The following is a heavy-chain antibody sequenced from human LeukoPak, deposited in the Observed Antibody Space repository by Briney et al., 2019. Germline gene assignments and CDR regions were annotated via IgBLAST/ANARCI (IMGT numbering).Heavy chain of an antibody. J-gene: IGHJ5*02. CDR3: ATEINGDYYNWFDP. Sequence: ASVKVSCKVSGYTLTKLSMHWVRQAPGKGLEWRGGFDPEDGETIYAQKFQGRVTMTEDTSTDTAYMELSSLRSEDTAVYYCATEINGDYYNWFDPWGQGTLVTVSS. D-gene: IGHD4-17*01. CDR2: FDPEDGET. CDR1: GYTLTKLS. V-gene: IGHV1-24*01.